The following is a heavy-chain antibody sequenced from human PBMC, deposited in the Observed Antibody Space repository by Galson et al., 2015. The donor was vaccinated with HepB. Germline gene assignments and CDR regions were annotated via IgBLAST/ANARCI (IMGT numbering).Heavy chain of an antibody. J-gene: IGHJ4*02. CDR1: GFTFSSYA. Sequence: SLRLSCAASGFTFSSYAMHWVRQAPGKGLEWVAVISYDGSNKYYADSVKGRFTISRDNSKNTLYLQMNSLRAEDTAVYYCARAYLGSGWYYFDYWGQGTLVTVSS. V-gene: IGHV3-30*04. CDR2: ISYDGSNK. D-gene: IGHD6-19*01. CDR3: ARAYLGSGWYYFDY.